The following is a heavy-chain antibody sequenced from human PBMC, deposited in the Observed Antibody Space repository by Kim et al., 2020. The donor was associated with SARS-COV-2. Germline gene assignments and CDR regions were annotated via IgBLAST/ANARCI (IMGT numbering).Heavy chain of an antibody. CDR2: IYYSGST. CDR3: ARHRGSGWYESFDY. D-gene: IGHD6-19*01. CDR1: SYY. Sequence: SYYWGWIRQPPGKGLEWIGSIYYSGSTYYNPSLKSRVTISVDTSKNQFSLKLSSVTAADTAVYYCARHRGSGWYESFDYWGQGTLVTVS. J-gene: IGHJ4*02. V-gene: IGHV4-39*01.